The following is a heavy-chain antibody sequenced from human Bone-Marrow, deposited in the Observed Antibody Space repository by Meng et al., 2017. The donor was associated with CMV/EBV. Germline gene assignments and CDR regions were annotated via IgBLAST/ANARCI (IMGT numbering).Heavy chain of an antibody. CDR1: GGTFSSYP. D-gene: IGHD6-6*01. Sequence: SVKVSCKASGGTFSSYPISWVRQAPGQGLEWMGRIIPILGIANYAQKFQGRVTITADKSTSTAYMELSSLRSEDTAVYYCARDPGIAARRHHYYYGMDVWGQGTTVTVSS. CDR2: IIPILGIA. CDR3: ARDPGIAARRHHYYYGMDV. V-gene: IGHV1-69*04. J-gene: IGHJ6*02.